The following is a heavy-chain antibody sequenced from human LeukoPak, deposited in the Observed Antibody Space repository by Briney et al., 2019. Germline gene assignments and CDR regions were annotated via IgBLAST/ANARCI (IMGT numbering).Heavy chain of an antibody. Sequence: GGSLRLSCAASGFTFSDYYMSWIRQAPGKGLEWVSYISSSSSYTNYADSVKGRFTISRDNAKNSLYLQMNSLRAEDTAVYYCARRDPSGYFDYWGQGALVTVSS. CDR1: GFTFSDYY. D-gene: IGHD7-27*01. V-gene: IGHV3-11*03. J-gene: IGHJ4*02. CDR3: ARRDPSGYFDY. CDR2: ISSSSSYT.